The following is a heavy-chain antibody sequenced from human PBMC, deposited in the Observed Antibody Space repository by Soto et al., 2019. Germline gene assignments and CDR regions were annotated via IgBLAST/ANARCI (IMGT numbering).Heavy chain of an antibody. D-gene: IGHD7-27*01. CDR2: IYYSGST. Sequence: SSETLSLTCTVSGGSISSYYWSWIRQPPGKGLEWIGYIYYSGSTDYDPSLKSRVTISVDTSKNQFSLKLSSVTAADTAMYYCARRWGTYFDFWGQGTLVTVSS. J-gene: IGHJ4*02. V-gene: IGHV4-59*01. CDR3: ARRWGTYFDF. CDR1: GGSISSYY.